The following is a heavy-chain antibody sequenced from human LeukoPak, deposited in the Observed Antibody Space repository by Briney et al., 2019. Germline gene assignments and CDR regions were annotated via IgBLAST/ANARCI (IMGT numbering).Heavy chain of an antibody. CDR2: ISYDGSNK. D-gene: IGHD4-17*01. CDR1: GFTFSSYA. V-gene: IGHV3-30*04. Sequence: GGSLRLSCAASGFTFSSYAMHWVRQAPGKGLEWVAVISYDGSNKYYADSVKGRFTISRDNSKNTLYLQVNSLRAEDTAVYYCARDSSRSIYGLNDYWGQGTLVTVSS. J-gene: IGHJ4*02. CDR3: ARDSSRSIYGLNDY.